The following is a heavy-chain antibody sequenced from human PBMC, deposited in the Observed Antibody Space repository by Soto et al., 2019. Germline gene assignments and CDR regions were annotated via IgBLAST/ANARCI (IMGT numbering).Heavy chain of an antibody. CDR2: ISWDGGST. V-gene: IGHV3-43*01. Sequence: VGSLRLSCAASGFTFDDYTMHCVRQAPGKGLEWVSLISWDGGSTYYADSVKGRFTISRDNSKNSLYLQMNSLRTEDTALYYCARAGSSSWSRNLGGMELWGQGTPVTGS. J-gene: IGHJ6*02. D-gene: IGHD6-13*01. CDR1: GFTFDDYT. CDR3: ARAGSSSWSRNLGGMEL.